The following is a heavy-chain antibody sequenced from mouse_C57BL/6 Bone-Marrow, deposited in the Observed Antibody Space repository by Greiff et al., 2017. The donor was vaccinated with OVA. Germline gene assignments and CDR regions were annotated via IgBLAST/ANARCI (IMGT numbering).Heavy chain of an antibody. Sequence: QVHVKQSGAELVRPGASVTLSCKASGYTFTDYEMHWVKQTPVHGLEWIGAIDPETGGTAYNQKFKGKAILTADKSSSTAYMELRSLTSEDSAVYYCTSLSFAYWGQGTLVTVSA. CDR1: GYTFTDYE. CDR2: IDPETGGT. J-gene: IGHJ3*01. D-gene: IGHD6-1*01. CDR3: TSLSFAY. V-gene: IGHV1-15*01.